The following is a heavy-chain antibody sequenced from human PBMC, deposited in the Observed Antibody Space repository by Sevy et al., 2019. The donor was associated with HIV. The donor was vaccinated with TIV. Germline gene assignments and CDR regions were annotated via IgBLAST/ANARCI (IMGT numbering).Heavy chain of an antibody. CDR3: AKDQCLYGDYVGYFQH. J-gene: IGHJ1*01. D-gene: IGHD4-17*01. V-gene: IGHV3-23*01. CDR1: GFTFSSYA. CDR2: ISGSGGST. Sequence: GGSLRLSCAASGFTFSSYAMSWVRQAPGKGLEWVSAISGSGGSTYYADSVKGRFTISRDTSKNTLYLQMNSLRAEDTAVYYCAKDQCLYGDYVGYFQHWGQGTLVTVSS.